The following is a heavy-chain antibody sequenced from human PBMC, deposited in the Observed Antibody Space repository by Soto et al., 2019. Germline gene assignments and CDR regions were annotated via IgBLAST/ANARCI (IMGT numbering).Heavy chain of an antibody. CDR3: ARPTSQGFSYYFDY. CDR2: ISSSSSYT. J-gene: IGHJ4*02. Sequence: GGSLRLSCAASGFTFSDYYISWIRQAPGKGLEWVSYISSSSSYTNYADSVKGRFTISRDNAKNSLYLQMNSLRAEDTAVYYCARPTSQGFSYYFDYWGQGTLVTVSS. V-gene: IGHV3-11*06. CDR1: GFTFSDYY.